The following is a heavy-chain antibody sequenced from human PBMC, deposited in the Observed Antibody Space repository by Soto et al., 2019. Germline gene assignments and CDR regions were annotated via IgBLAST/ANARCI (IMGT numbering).Heavy chain of an antibody. CDR1: GGSITSSGYS. Sequence: SETLSLTCAVSGGSITSSGYSWSWIRQPPGKGLEWIGYIYPSGTIFYNPSLNSRVTISVDTSNNQFSLRLSSVTAADAAVYYCATYTAYAKYYFDYWGRGTLVTVPQ. V-gene: IGHV4-30-2*01. J-gene: IGHJ4*02. D-gene: IGHD5-12*01. CDR3: ATYTAYAKYYFDY. CDR2: IYPSGTI.